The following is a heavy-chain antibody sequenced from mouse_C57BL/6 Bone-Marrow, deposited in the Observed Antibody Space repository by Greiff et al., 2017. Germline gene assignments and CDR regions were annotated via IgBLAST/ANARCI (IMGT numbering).Heavy chain of an antibody. CDR2: IDPEDGDT. J-gene: IGHJ3*01. Sequence: EVQLQQSGAELVRPGASVKLSCTASGFNIQDYYMHWVKARPEQGLEWIGRIDPEDGDTEYAPKFQGKATMTADTSSNTAYLQLSSLTSEDTAVYYCTTLYGLLTWFAYWGQGTLVTVSA. V-gene: IGHV14-1*01. CDR1: GFNIQDYY. D-gene: IGHD1-1*02. CDR3: TTLYGLLTWFAY.